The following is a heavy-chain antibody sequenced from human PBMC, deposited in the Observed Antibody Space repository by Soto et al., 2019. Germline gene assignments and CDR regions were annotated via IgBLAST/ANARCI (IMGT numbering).Heavy chain of an antibody. CDR1: GGSFSGYY. CDR3: ARGPRVVVAAINYYYYYYMDV. CDR2: INHSGST. V-gene: IGHV4-34*01. D-gene: IGHD2-15*01. Sequence: SETLSLTCAVYGGSFSGYYWSWIRQPPGKGLEWIGEINHSGSTNYNPSLKSRVTISVDTSKNQFSLKLSSVTAADTAVYYCARGPRVVVAAINYYYYYYMDVWGKGTTVTVSS. J-gene: IGHJ6*03.